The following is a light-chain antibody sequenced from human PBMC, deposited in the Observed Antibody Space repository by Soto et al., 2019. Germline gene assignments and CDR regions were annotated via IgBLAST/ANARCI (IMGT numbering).Light chain of an antibody. V-gene: IGLV1-40*01. Sequence: QSVLTQPPSVSGAPGQRVTISCTGSSSNIGADYDVHWCQQLPGTAPKVLIYGNNNRPSGVPDRFSGSKSGTSASLAITGLQAEDEADYYCQSYDSSLSGWVFGGGTKVTVL. J-gene: IGLJ3*02. CDR1: SSNIGADYD. CDR3: QSYDSSLSGWV. CDR2: GNN.